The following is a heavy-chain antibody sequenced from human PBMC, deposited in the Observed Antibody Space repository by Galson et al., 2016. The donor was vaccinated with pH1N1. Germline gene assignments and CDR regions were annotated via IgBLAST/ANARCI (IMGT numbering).Heavy chain of an antibody. CDR1: GFTSSSYA. CDR2: ISDSGSST. Sequence: SLRLSCAASGFTSSSYAMTWVRQAPGKGLEWVSGISDSGSSTYYADSVKGRFTISRDNSKNTVYLQMNSLRAEDTAVYYCAKGPRGVVVVAATHWGQGTLVTVSS. D-gene: IGHD2-15*01. CDR3: AKGPRGVVVVAATH. V-gene: IGHV3-23*01. J-gene: IGHJ4*02.